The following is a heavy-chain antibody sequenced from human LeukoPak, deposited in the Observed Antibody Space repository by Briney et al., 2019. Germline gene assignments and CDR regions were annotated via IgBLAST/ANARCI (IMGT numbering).Heavy chain of an antibody. CDR2: IAPYEGDT. Sequence: ASVKVSCKVSGYTFGAYGLSWVRQDPDQGLEWLGWIAPYEGDTQYTPKLQDRIILTADTATTTVYMELRSLRIDDTAVYYCASNFIRTGYFGEYYLHWGQGTQVVVSS. CDR3: ASNFIRTGYFGEYYLH. V-gene: IGHV1-18*01. D-gene: IGHD3-9*01. CDR1: GYTFGAYG. J-gene: IGHJ1*01.